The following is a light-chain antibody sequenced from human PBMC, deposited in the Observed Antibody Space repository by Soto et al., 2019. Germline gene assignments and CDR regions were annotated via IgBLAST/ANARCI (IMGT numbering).Light chain of an antibody. V-gene: IGKV3-20*01. CDR1: QSVRSSH. J-gene: IGKJ4*01. CDR3: QQYSSSPPT. CDR2: STS. Sequence: VLKQSPGTLSLSQGERATLSCRASQSVRSSHLAWYQQMPGQAPRLLTYSTSNRATGIPDRFSGSGSGTDFTLTISRLEPEDFAVYHCQQYSSSPPTFGGRSKVDI.